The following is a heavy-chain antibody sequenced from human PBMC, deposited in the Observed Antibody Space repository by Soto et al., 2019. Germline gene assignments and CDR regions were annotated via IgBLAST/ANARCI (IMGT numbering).Heavy chain of an antibody. Sequence: QVQLVQSGAEVKKPGASVKVSCKASGYTFTSYGISWVRQAPGQGLEWMGWISAYNGNTNYAQKLQGRVTMXTXTXXRTAYMELRSLRSDDTAVYYCARDGHGGYVSDFDYWGQGTLVTVSS. CDR2: ISAYNGNT. V-gene: IGHV1-18*01. J-gene: IGHJ4*02. D-gene: IGHD5-12*01. CDR3: ARDGHGGYVSDFDY. CDR1: GYTFTSYG.